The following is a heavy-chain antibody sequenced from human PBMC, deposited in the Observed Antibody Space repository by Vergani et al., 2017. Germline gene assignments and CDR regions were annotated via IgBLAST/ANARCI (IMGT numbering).Heavy chain of an antibody. CDR1: GGSISSGGYY. V-gene: IGHV4-31*03. Sequence: QVQLQESGPGLVKPSQTLSLTCTVSGGSISSGGYYWSWIRQHPGKGLEWIGYIYYSGSNYYNPSLKSRVTISVDTSKNQFSMKLSSVTAADTAVYYCATQPSRLVRYFDYWGQGTLVTVSS. CDR2: IYYSGSN. CDR3: ATQPSRLVRYFDY. D-gene: IGHD1-14*01. J-gene: IGHJ4*02.